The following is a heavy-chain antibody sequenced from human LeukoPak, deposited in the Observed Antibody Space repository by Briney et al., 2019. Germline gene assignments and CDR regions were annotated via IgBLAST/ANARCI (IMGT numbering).Heavy chain of an antibody. J-gene: IGHJ4*02. Sequence: SETLSLTCAVYGGSFSGYYWSWIRQPPGKGLEWIGEINHSGSTNYNPSLKSRVTISVDTSKNQFSLKLSSVTAADTAVYYCARLTGPARWDYWGQGTLVTVSS. CDR1: GGSFSGYY. D-gene: IGHD1-14*01. V-gene: IGHV4-34*01. CDR2: INHSGST. CDR3: ARLTGPARWDY.